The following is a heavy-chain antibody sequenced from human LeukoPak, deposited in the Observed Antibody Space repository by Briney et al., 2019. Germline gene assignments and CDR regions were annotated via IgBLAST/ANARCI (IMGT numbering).Heavy chain of an antibody. D-gene: IGHD3-16*02. J-gene: IGHJ4*02. CDR2: IDYSGYT. CDR1: GGSISSYY. Sequence: PSETLSLTCTVSGGSISSYYWSWIRQYPGKGLESIGYIDYSGYTNYNPSLKSRVTISLDTSKNQFSLKLSSVTAADTAVYYCASWRAFGGVILRAFDYWGQGTLVTVSS. V-gene: IGHV4-59*12. CDR3: ASWRAFGGVILRAFDY.